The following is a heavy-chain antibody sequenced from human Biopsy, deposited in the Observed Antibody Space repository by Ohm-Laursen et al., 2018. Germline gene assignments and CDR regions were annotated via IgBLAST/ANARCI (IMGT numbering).Heavy chain of an antibody. Sequence: SVKVSCKAPTGTFNSYGIIWVRQAPGQGLEWVGRIIPILRTTAYAQTFLGRVTITADSPTSTVDMDLTSLTSDDTAVYFCAREAIGYQLTCDDWGQGTLVTVSS. CDR1: TGTFNSYG. D-gene: IGHD2-2*01. CDR3: AREAIGYQLTCDD. V-gene: IGHV1-69*11. J-gene: IGHJ4*02. CDR2: IIPILRTT.